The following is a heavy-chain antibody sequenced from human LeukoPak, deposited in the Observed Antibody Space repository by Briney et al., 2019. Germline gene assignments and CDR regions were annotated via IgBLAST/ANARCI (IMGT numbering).Heavy chain of an antibody. CDR3: ARGRSLLGVPAANIPFDY. Sequence: GASVKVSCKASGYTFTSYYMHWVRQAPGQGLEWMVIINPSGGSTSYAQKFQGRVTMTRDTSTSTVSMGLSSLRSEDTAVYYCARGRSLLGVPAANIPFDYWGQGTLVTVSS. J-gene: IGHJ4*02. D-gene: IGHD2-2*01. CDR1: GYTFTSYY. V-gene: IGHV1-46*01. CDR2: INPSGGST.